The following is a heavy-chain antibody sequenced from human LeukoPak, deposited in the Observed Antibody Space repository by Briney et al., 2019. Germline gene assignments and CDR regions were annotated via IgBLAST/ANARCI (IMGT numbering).Heavy chain of an antibody. CDR1: GFIFSNYE. Sequence: PGGSLRLSCMASGFIFSNYEMNCVRQAPGKGLEWVSNIGGGDNPIHYADSAKGRFTISRDNAKNALYLEMSSLRAGDTALYYCARRVPFYGMDVWGQGTTVTVSS. J-gene: IGHJ6*02. CDR3: ARRVPFYGMDV. CDR2: IGGGDNPI. V-gene: IGHV3-48*03. D-gene: IGHD3-16*01.